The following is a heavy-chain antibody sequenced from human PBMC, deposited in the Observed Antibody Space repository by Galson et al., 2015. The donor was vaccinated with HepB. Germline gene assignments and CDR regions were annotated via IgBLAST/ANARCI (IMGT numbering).Heavy chain of an antibody. V-gene: IGHV3-23*01. CDR3: AKRGPGYCSSTTCYKRFDY. CDR2: MSGTTGDT. Sequence: SLRISCAASGFTFGSYAMGWVGQAPGKGLEYVSAMSGTTGDTSYADSVKGRFTIARDNSKNTLYLQMNSLRAEDTAVYYCAKRGPGYCSSTTCYKRFDYWGQGTQVTVSS. D-gene: IGHD2-2*03. J-gene: IGHJ4*02. CDR1: GFTFGSYA.